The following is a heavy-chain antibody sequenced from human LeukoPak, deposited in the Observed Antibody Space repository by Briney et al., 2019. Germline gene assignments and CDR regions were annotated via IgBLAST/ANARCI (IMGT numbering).Heavy chain of an antibody. CDR2: IYSGGST. J-gene: IGHJ6*02. CDR1: GFTVSSNY. Sequence: PGGSLRLSCAASGFTVSSNYMSWVRQAPGKGLEWVSVIYSGGSTYYADSVKGRFTISRHNSKNTLYLQMNSLRAEDTAVYYCARDGLAGASRGYYGMDVWGHGTTVTVSS. CDR3: ARDGLAGASRGYYGMDV. D-gene: IGHD1-26*01. V-gene: IGHV3-53*04.